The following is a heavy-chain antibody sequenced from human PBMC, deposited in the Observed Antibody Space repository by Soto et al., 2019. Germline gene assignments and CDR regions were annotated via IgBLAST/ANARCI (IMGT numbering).Heavy chain of an antibody. D-gene: IGHD1-26*01. J-gene: IGHJ4*02. Sequence: QVHLVQSGAVVENPGASVKVSCKASGYTFTNFGINWVRQAPGQGLEWMGWITPYNGNANYPQKHQDRLTITTDTSTKTAYLELRSLRSDDTAVYLCARARMFSGAHHDYWGQGTRVTVSS. CDR2: ITPYNGNA. CDR3: ARARMFSGAHHDY. CDR1: GYTFTNFG. V-gene: IGHV1-18*04.